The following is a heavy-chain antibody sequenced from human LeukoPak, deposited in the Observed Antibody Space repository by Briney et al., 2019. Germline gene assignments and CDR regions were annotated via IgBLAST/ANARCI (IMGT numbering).Heavy chain of an antibody. Sequence: SETLSLTCTVSGGSISSYYWSWIRQSPGKGLECIGYIHYTGSTNYNPSLKSRVTISVETSKNQFSLKLKSVTAADTAVYYCARSLGDLSYTSFNYWGQGILVTVSS. D-gene: IGHD3-16*02. J-gene: IGHJ4*02. CDR1: GGSISSYY. CDR2: IHYTGST. V-gene: IGHV4-59*01. CDR3: ARSLGDLSYTSFNY.